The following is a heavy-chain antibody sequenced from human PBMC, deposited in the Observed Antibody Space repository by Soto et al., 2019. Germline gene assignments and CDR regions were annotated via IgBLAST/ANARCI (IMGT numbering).Heavy chain of an antibody. V-gene: IGHV4-30-4*01. CDR1: GGSISSGDYY. CDR2: IYYSGST. D-gene: IGHD5-18*01. CDR3: ARDQQGSYGGYYYYYGMTS. Sequence: QVQLQESGPGLVKPSQTLSLTCTVSGGSISSGDYYWSWIRQPPGKGLEWIGYIYYSGSTYYNPSLKSRVTISVDTSKNQFSLKLSSVTAADTAVYYCARDQQGSYGGYYYYYGMTSGAKGPRSPSP. J-gene: IGHJ6*02.